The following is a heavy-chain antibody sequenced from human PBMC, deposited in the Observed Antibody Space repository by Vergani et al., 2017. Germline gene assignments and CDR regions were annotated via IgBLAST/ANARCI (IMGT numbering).Heavy chain of an antibody. CDR1: GGSISSYY. CDR3: ARLGPGWFDP. CDR2: IYYSGST. J-gene: IGHJ5*02. Sequence: QVQLQESGPGLVKPSQTLSLTCTVSGGSISSYYWSWIRQPPGKGLEWIGYIYYSGSTYYNPSLKSRVTISVDTSKNQFSLKLSSVTAADTAVYYCARLGPGWFDPWGQGTLVTVSS. V-gene: IGHV4-59*04.